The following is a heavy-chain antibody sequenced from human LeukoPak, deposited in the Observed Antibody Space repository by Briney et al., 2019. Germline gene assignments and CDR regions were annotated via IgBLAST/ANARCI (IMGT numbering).Heavy chain of an antibody. Sequence: PSETLSLTCTVSGGSISGYYWSWIRQPPGKGLEYIGYIYSSGSTYYSPSLKGRVIISLDTSKNQFSLKLNSVTAADTAMFYCARSNYGYQKPLDYWGQGTLVTVSS. CDR3: ARSNYGYQKPLDY. CDR2: IYSSGST. J-gene: IGHJ4*02. CDR1: GGSISGYY. D-gene: IGHD5-24*01. V-gene: IGHV4-59*01.